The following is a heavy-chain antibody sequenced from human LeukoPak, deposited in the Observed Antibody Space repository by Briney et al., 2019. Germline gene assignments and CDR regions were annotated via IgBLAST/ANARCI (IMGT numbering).Heavy chain of an antibody. CDR3: TTVTYSSSWYPFDY. Sequence: GWSLRLPCAASGFSFSNAWMSWVRQAPGKGLEWVGRIKRKTDGGTTDYAAPVKGRFTISRDDSKNTLYLQMNSLKTEDTAVYYCTTVTYSSSWYPFDYWGQGTLVTVSS. V-gene: IGHV3-15*01. CDR1: GFSFSNAW. CDR2: IKRKTDGGTT. J-gene: IGHJ4*02. D-gene: IGHD6-13*01.